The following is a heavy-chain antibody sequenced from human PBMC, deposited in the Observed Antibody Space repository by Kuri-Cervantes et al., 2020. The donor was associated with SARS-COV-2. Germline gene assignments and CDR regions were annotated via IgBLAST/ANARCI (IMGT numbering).Heavy chain of an antibody. J-gene: IGHJ4*01. CDR1: GFSFSNYA. CDR3: ARDPYVGSGYYLLDF. D-gene: IGHD3-22*01. CDR2: ISYDGGYE. Sequence: LSLTCAASGFSFSNYAMHWVRQAPGKGLEWVAIISYDGGYENYADSVQGRFTISRDNDKHTLYLQVNSVKTEDTAVYYCARDPYVGSGYYLLDFWGQEPWSPSPQ. V-gene: IGHV3-30*03.